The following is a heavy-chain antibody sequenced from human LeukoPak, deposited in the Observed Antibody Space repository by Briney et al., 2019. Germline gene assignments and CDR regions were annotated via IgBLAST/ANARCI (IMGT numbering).Heavy chain of an antibody. V-gene: IGHV1-18*01. CDR3: ARDWPTVIADY. CDR1: GYTFTSHG. Sequence: ASLKVSCKTSGYTFTSHGISWVRQAPGQGLEWMGWISANNGATKYAQRMQDRLTMTTNTSTSTAYMDLRSLSSDDTAIYYCARDWPTVIADYWGQGNLVTVSS. J-gene: IGHJ4*02. CDR2: ISANNGAT. D-gene: IGHD4-11*01.